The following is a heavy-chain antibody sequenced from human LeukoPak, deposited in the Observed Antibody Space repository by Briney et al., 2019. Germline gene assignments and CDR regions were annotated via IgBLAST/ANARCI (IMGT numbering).Heavy chain of an antibody. CDR3: AKHQIVGATRSPFDY. V-gene: IGHV5-51*01. CDR2: IYPGDSDT. Sequence: GESLKVSCKGSGYSFTTYWIGWVRQMPGKGLEWMGIIYPGDSDTRYSPSFQGQVTISADKSISTAYLQWSSLKASDTAMYYCAKHQIVGATRSPFDYWGQGTLVTVSS. J-gene: IGHJ4*02. D-gene: IGHD1-26*01. CDR1: GYSFTTYW.